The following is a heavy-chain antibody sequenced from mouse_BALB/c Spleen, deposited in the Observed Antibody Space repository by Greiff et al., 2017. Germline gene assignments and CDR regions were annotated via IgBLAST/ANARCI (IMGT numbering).Heavy chain of an antibody. J-gene: IGHJ2*01. Sequence: EVMLVESGGGLVKPGGSLKLSCAASGFTFSSYTMSWVRQTPEKRLEWVATISSGGSYTYYPDSVKGRFTISRDNAKNTLYLQMSSLKSEDTAMYYCTRGSNPFDYWGQGTTPTVSS. D-gene: IGHD4-1*01. CDR1: GFTFSSYT. CDR2: ISSGGSYT. V-gene: IGHV5-6-4*01. CDR3: TRGSNPFDY.